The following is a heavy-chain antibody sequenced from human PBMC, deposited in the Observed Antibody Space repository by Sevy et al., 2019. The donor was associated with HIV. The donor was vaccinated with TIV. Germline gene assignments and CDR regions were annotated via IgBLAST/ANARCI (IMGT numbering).Heavy chain of an antibody. Sequence: SETLSLTCSVSGGSIRSYYWSWIRQPPGKGLEWIGYIYYIGSTNYNPSLKSRVTISVDTSENQFSLKLSSVTAADTALYYCARVGSDWELDYWGQGTLVTVSS. CDR2: IYYIGST. J-gene: IGHJ4*02. CDR3: ARVGSDWELDY. D-gene: IGHD1-26*01. V-gene: IGHV4-59*01. CDR1: GGSIRSYY.